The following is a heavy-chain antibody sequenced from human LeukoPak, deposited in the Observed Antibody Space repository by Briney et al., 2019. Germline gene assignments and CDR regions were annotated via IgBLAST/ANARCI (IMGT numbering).Heavy chain of an antibody. J-gene: IGHJ4*02. CDR1: GGTFSSYG. V-gene: IGHV1-69*05. CDR3: ARGDYCGGDCYFTQLDY. CDR2: IIPIFGTA. D-gene: IGHD2-21*02. Sequence: SVKVSCKASGGTFSSYGISWVRQAPGQGLEWMGGIIPIFGTANYAQKFQGRVTITTDESTSTAYMELSSLRSEDTAVYYCARGDYCGGDCYFTQLDYWGQGTLVTVSS.